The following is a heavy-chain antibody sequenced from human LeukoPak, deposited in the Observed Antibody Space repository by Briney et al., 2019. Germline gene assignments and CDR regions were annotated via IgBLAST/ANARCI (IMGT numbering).Heavy chain of an antibody. J-gene: IGHJ6*02. V-gene: IGHV3-23*01. D-gene: IGHD6-13*01. CDR3: AKAIAAAGATVGYYYYGMEV. Sequence: GGSLRLSCAASGFTFSSYAMSWVRQAPGKGLEWVSAISGSGGSTYYADSVKGRFTISRDNSKNTLYLQMNSPRAEDTAVYYCAKAIAAAGATVGYYYYGMEVWGQGTTVTVSS. CDR2: ISGSGGST. CDR1: GFTFSSYA.